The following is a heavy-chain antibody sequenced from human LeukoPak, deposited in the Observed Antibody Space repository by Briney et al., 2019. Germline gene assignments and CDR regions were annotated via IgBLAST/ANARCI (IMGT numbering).Heavy chain of an antibody. CDR1: GYTFTSYA. CDR3: AADRESQLAFDI. D-gene: IGHD2-2*01. CDR2: INAGSGNT. V-gene: IGHV1-3*01. Sequence: ASVKVSCKASGYTFTSYAMRWVRQAPGQRLEWMGWINAGSGNTNYAQKFQERVTITRDMSTSTAYMELSSLRSEDTAVYYCAADRESQLAFDIWGQGTMVTVSS. J-gene: IGHJ3*02.